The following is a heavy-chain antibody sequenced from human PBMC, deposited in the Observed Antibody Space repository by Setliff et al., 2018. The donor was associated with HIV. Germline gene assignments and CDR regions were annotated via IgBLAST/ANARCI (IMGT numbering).Heavy chain of an antibody. CDR1: GLIFSSYW. J-gene: IGHJ4*02. D-gene: IGHD1-26*01. V-gene: IGHV3-21*05. Sequence: GGSLRLSCAASGLIFSSYWMSWVRQAPGKGLEWVSRIYDSGDIWYADSVRGRFTISRDNTKNSLYLQMNNLRAEDTAVYYCVRDYMWAFDYWGQGTLVTVSS. CDR2: IYDSGDI. CDR3: VRDYMWAFDY.